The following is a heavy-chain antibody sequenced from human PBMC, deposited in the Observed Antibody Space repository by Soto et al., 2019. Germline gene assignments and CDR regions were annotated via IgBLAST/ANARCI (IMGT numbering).Heavy chain of an antibody. D-gene: IGHD3-9*01. CDR1: GGTFKNYG. J-gene: IGHJ4*02. Sequence: QVPLVQSGAEVKKPGSSVKVSCRTSGGTFKNYGFSWVRQAPGQGLEWMGGIIPMFGTANYGQIFQGRLTITADESTSTAYMELSSLKSEDTAVYYCAGEVGGTGLHFWGQGTLVIVSS. CDR3: AGEVGGTGLHF. V-gene: IGHV1-69*12. CDR2: IIPMFGTA.